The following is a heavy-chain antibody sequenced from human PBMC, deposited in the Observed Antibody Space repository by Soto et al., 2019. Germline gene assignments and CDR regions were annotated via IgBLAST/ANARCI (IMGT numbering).Heavy chain of an antibody. CDR1: GFTFSSYA. Sequence: PGGSLRLSCAASGFTFSSYAMSWVRQAPGKGLEWVSAISGSGGSTYYADSVKGRFTISRDNSKNTLYLQMSSLRAEDTAVYYCAKDETGWVYMDVWGKGTTVTVSS. D-gene: IGHD6-19*01. J-gene: IGHJ6*03. CDR3: AKDETGWVYMDV. CDR2: ISGSGGST. V-gene: IGHV3-23*01.